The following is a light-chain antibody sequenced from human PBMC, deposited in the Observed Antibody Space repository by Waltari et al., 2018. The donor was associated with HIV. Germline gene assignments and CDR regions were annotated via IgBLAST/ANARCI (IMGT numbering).Light chain of an antibody. Sequence: QSALTQPASVSGSPGQSITISCTGTSTDVGGYNYPSWYQQHPGKAPKLMIYDVSNRPSGVSNRFSGSKSGNTASLTISGLRAEDEADYYCSSYTSSSTWVFGGGTKLTVL. CDR1: STDVGGYNY. CDR2: DVS. CDR3: SSYTSSSTWV. V-gene: IGLV2-14*01. J-gene: IGLJ3*02.